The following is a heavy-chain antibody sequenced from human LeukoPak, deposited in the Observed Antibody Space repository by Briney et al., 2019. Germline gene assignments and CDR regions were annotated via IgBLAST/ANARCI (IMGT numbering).Heavy chain of an antibody. D-gene: IGHD2/OR15-2a*01. CDR1: RFSLGDFV. CDR2: IGKNQ. V-gene: IGHV3-23*01. Sequence: GESLRLSCAPSRFSLGDFVMSWVRQAPGKGLEWVATIGKNQYYADSVKGRFTISKDNSKNMMYLQMDSLGVDEPAIYYCAKASNPEYANCGQPTPVTV. J-gene: IGHJ4*01. CDR3: AKASNPEYAN.